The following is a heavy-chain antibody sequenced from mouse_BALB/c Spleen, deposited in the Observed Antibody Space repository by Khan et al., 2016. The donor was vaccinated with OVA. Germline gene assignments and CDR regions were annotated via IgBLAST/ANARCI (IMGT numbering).Heavy chain of an antibody. Sequence: QVQLQQSGAELAKPGASVKMSCKASGYTFTTYWMHWVNQRPGQGLEWIGYINPTSGYTDYNEKFKDRATLSADTASSTAYMQLSSLTSEDSAVYYCTRDRIDYWGQGTTLTVSS. J-gene: IGHJ2*01. CDR2: INPTSGYT. CDR1: GYTFTTYW. CDR3: TRDRIDY. V-gene: IGHV1-7*01.